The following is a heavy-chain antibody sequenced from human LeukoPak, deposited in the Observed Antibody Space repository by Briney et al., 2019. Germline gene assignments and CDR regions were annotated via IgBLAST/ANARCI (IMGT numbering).Heavy chain of an antibody. V-gene: IGHV1-18*01. CDR2: ISAYNGNT. CDR3: AREVDYYDSSGYEY. J-gene: IGHJ4*02. Sequence: ASVKVSCKASGYTFTSYGISWVRQAPGQGLEWMGWISAYNGNTNYAQKLQGRVTMTTDTSTSTAYMELRSLRSDDTAVYYCAREVDYYDSSGYEYWGQGTLVTVSS. CDR1: GYTFTSYG. D-gene: IGHD3-22*01.